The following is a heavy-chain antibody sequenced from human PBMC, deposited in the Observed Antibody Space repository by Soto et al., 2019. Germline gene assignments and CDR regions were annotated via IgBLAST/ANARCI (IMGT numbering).Heavy chain of an antibody. Sequence: ASVKVSCKASGYTFNTYGINWVRQAPGQGLEWMGWISANNGNTNYAEKVQGRVTMTTDTSTSTAYMELRSLRSEDTAVYYCARGAPYSIVLYYSGRWGQGTPGTV. CDR2: ISANNGNT. CDR1: GYTFNTYG. V-gene: IGHV1-18*01. D-gene: IGHD2-8*01. CDR3: ARGAPYSIVLYYSGR. J-gene: IGHJ4*02.